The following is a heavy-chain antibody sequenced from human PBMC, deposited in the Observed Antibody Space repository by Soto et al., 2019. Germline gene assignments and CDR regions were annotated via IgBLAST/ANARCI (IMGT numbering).Heavy chain of an antibody. CDR3: ARDNDRPQLGGNYYYILDV. Sequence: QVHLEQSGAEVKKPGSSVKVSCKASGGTFRTAAVSWVRQAPGQGLEWLGGIMPVFRTPDYAQKFQGRVTITADESTSTAYMELSGLRSDDTAVYYCARDNDRPQLGGNYYYILDVWCQGTTITVSS. CDR1: GGTFRTAA. CDR2: IMPVFRTP. D-gene: IGHD2-8*01. J-gene: IGHJ6*02. V-gene: IGHV1-69*12.